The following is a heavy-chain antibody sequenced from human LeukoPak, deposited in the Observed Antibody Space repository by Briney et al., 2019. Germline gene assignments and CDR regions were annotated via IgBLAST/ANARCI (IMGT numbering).Heavy chain of an antibody. Sequence: GGSLRLSCTASGFTFSSYGMHWVRQAPGKGLEWVTFIGHDGNNEQYADSVKGRFTISRDKSKNTLYLQMNSLRAEDTALYYCAKDSSSAYSFDAFDIWGQGTMVTVSS. CDR3: AKDSSSAYSFDAFDI. CDR2: IGHDGNNE. V-gene: IGHV3-30*02. J-gene: IGHJ3*02. CDR1: GFTFSSYG. D-gene: IGHD5-18*01.